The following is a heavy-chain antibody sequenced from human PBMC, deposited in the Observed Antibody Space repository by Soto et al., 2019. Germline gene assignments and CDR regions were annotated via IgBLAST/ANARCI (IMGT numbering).Heavy chain of an antibody. Sequence: SETLSLTCTVSDASINSGGYYWSWIRQHPGKGLEWIGFIYYSGTTYYNPSLKSRVTTSVDTSKNQFSLRLSSVIAADTAVYYCARGLIVMLAGIEELINSHFDSWGQGTLVTVSS. J-gene: IGHJ4*02. D-gene: IGHD2-21*02. CDR1: DASINSGGYY. V-gene: IGHV4-31*03. CDR3: ARGLIVMLAGIEELINSHFDS. CDR2: IYYSGTT.